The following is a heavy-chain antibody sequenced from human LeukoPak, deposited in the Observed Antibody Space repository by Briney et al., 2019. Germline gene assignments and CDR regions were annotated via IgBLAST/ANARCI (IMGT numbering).Heavy chain of an antibody. CDR2: ISYDGSNK. V-gene: IGHV3-30*03. CDR1: GFTFSSYG. D-gene: IGHD2-2*01. CDR3: ARAVVVPAAISYYYGMDV. J-gene: IGHJ6*02. Sequence: PGRSLRLSCAASGFTFSSYGMHWVRQAPGKGLEWVAVISYDGSNKYYADSVKGRFTISRDNAKNSLYLQMNSLRAEDTAVYYCARAVVVPAAISYYYGMDVWGQGTTVTVSS.